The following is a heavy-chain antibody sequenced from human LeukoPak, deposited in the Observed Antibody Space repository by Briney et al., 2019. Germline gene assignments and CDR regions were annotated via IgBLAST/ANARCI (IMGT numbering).Heavy chain of an antibody. CDR1: GFTFSSYS. Sequence: PGGSLRLSCAASGFTFSSYSMNWVRQAPGKGLEWVSSISSSSSDIYYADSVKGRFTISRDNAKNSLYLQMNSLRAEDTAVYYCARVRASSYYDYVWGSYRYTADYWGQGTLVTVSS. CDR3: ARVRASSYYDYVWGSYRYTADY. D-gene: IGHD3-16*02. V-gene: IGHV3-21*01. J-gene: IGHJ4*02. CDR2: ISSSSSDI.